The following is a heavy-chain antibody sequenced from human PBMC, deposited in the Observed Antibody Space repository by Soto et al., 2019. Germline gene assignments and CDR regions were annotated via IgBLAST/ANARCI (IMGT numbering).Heavy chain of an antibody. CDR2: IRSKAYGGTT. D-gene: IGHD2-15*01. Sequence: EVQLVESGGGLVEPGRSLRLSCTTSGFTFGDYAMSWFRQAPGKGLEWVGFIRSKAYGGTTEYAASVKGRFTISRDDSNSIAYLQMNSLKTEDTAMYYCCRTRILERDDYWGQGTLVTVSS. V-gene: IGHV3-49*03. CDR3: CRTRILERDDY. CDR1: GFTFGDYA. J-gene: IGHJ4*02.